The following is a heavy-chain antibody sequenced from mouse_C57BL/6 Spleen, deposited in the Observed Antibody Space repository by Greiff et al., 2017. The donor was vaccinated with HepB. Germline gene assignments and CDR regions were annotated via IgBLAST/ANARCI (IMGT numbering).Heavy chain of an antibody. CDR3: ASSSAVVASDY. CDR2: IYPGDGDT. CDR1: GYAFSSYW. Sequence: QVQLKQSGAELVKPGASVKISCKASGYAFSSYWMNWVKQGPGKGLEWIGQIYPGDGDTNYNGKFKGKATLTADKSSSTAYMQLSSLTSEDSAVYFCASSSAVVASDYWGQGTTLTVSS. V-gene: IGHV1-80*01. D-gene: IGHD1-1*01. J-gene: IGHJ2*01.